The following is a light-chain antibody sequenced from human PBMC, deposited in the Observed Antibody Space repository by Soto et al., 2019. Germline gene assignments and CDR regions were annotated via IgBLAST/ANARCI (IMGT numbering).Light chain of an antibody. CDR2: GAS. CDR1: QSVSNYF. Sequence: IVLTQSTGILTLSPGERATLSCTTIQSVSNYFLAWYQQKPGQAPRLLIYGASTRATDVPDRFRCSGSGAGFTLSISRLEPEDFAVYYCQQYGSSPPRTFGQGTEVDI. V-gene: IGKV3-20*01. J-gene: IGKJ1*01. CDR3: QQYGSSPPRT.